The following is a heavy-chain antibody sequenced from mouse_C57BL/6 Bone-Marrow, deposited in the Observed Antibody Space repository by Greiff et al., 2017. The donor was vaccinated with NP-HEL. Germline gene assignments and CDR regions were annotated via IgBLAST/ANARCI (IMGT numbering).Heavy chain of an antibody. D-gene: IGHD1-1*01. Sequence: QVQLQQSGAELARPGASVKMSCKASGYTFTSYTMHWVKQRPGQGLEWIGYINPSSGYTKYNQKFKDKATLTADKASSTAYMQLSRLTSEDSAVYYCARNPSYYGSSSWFAYWGQGTLVTVSA. CDR2: INPSSGYT. CDR1: GYTFTSYT. CDR3: ARNPSYYGSSSWFAY. J-gene: IGHJ3*01. V-gene: IGHV1-4*01.